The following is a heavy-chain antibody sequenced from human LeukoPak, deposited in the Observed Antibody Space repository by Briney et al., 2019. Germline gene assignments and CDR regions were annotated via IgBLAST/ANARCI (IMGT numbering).Heavy chain of an antibody. CDR2: FSAYNGNT. V-gene: IGHV1-18*01. CDR1: GYTFTSYG. Sequence: ASVKVSCKASGYTFTSYGISWVRQAPGQVLEWMGWFSAYNGNTNYAQKLQGRVTMTTDTSTSTAYMELRSLRSDDTAVYYCARRHDFWSGYYLYYYYGMDVWGQGTTVTVSS. D-gene: IGHD3-3*01. J-gene: IGHJ6*02. CDR3: ARRHDFWSGYYLYYYYGMDV.